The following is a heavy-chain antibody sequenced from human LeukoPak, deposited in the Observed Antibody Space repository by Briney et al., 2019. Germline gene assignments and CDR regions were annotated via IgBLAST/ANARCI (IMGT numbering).Heavy chain of an antibody. J-gene: IGHJ4*02. D-gene: IGHD6-13*01. Sequence: GGSLRLSCAASGFTFSSYAMSWVRQAPGKGLEWVSAISGSGGSTYYADSVKGRSTISRDNSKNTLYLQMNSLRAEDTAVYYCARPILLGSAAADPFFDYWGQGTLVTVSS. CDR3: ARPILLGSAAADPFFDY. CDR1: GFTFSSYA. V-gene: IGHV3-23*01. CDR2: ISGSGGST.